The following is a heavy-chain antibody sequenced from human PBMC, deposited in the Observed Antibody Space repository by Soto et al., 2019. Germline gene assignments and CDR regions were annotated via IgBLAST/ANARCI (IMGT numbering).Heavy chain of an antibody. CDR3: ARSIDSSGYYFSNC. V-gene: IGHV4-59*01. D-gene: IGHD3-22*01. CDR2: IHYSGST. Sequence: QVQLQESGPGLVKPSETLSLTCTVSGGSISSYYWSWIRQSPGKGLEWIGYIHYSGSTNYNPSLKSRGTMSVDTSRNQFSLKLSSVTAADTAMYYCARSIDSSGYYFSNCWGQGTLVTVSS. J-gene: IGHJ4*02. CDR1: GGSISSYY.